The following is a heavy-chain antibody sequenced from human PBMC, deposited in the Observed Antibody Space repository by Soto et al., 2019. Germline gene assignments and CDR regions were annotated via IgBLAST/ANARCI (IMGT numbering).Heavy chain of an antibody. CDR2: INPSGGST. D-gene: IGHD4-4*01. CDR3: ARATVTRYFDL. V-gene: IGHV1-46*01. J-gene: IGHJ2*01. Sequence: GKGLEWMGIINPSGGSTSYAQKFQGRVTMTRDTSTSTVYMELSSLRSEDTAVYYCARATVTRYFDLWGRGTLVTVSS.